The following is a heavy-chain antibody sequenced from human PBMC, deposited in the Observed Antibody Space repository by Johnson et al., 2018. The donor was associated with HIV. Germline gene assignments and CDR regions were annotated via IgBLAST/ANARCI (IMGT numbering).Heavy chain of an antibody. V-gene: IGHV3-23*04. Sequence: VQLVESGGGLVQPGGSLRLSCAASGFTFSSYGMSWVRQAPGKGLEWVSGVTGTGGDTYYAESVKGRFTISRDNSKNTLYLQMNKLRAEDTAVYFCASQVRGLRLGVDAFDIWGQGTMGTVSS. CDR1: GFTFSSYG. D-gene: IGHD3-16*01. J-gene: IGHJ3*02. CDR3: ASQVRGLRLGVDAFDI. CDR2: VTGTGGDT.